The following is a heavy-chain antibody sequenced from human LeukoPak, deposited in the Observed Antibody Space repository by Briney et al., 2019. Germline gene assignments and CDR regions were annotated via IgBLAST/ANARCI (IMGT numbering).Heavy chain of an antibody. V-gene: IGHV4-61*01. J-gene: IGHJ4*02. Sequence: SETLSLTCTVSGGSVSSGSYYWSWIRQPPGKGLEWIGYIYYSGSTNYNPSLKSRVTISVDTSKNQFSLKLSSVTAADTAVYYCARSWIQLWSLQCFDYWGQGTLVTVSS. CDR2: IYYSGST. CDR1: GGSVSSGSYY. D-gene: IGHD5-18*01. CDR3: ARSWIQLWSLQCFDY.